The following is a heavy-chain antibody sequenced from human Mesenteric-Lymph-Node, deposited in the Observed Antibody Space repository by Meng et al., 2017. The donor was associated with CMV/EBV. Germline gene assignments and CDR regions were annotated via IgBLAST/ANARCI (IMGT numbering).Heavy chain of an antibody. V-gene: IGHV4-34*01. CDR1: GGSFSGYY. CDR2: INHSGST. D-gene: IGHD4-23*01. CDR3: ARHQRWLKSEGGFNY. J-gene: IGHJ4*02. Sequence: QAHLQQWGAGLLKPSATLSLPCAVYGGSFSGYYWSWIRQPPGKGLEWIGEINHSGSTNYNPSLKSRVTISVDTSKNQFSLKLSSVTAADTAVYYCARHQRWLKSEGGFNYWGQGTLVTVSS.